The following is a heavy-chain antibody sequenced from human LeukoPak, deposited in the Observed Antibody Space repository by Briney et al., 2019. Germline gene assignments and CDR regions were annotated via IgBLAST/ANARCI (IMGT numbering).Heavy chain of an antibody. V-gene: IGHV3-21*01. CDR1: GFTFSSYS. CDR3: ARSRLPDSSGYYPDFDY. D-gene: IGHD3-22*01. Sequence: GGSLRLSCAASGFTFSSYSMNWVRQAPGKGLEWVSSIRNNSSYIYYADSVKGRFTISRDNAKNSLYLQMNSLRAEDTAVYYCARSRLPDSSGYYPDFDYWGQGTLVTVSS. J-gene: IGHJ4*02. CDR2: IRNNSSYI.